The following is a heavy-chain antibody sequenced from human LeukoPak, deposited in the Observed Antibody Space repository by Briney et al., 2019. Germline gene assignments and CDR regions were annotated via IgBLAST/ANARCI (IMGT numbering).Heavy chain of an antibody. V-gene: IGHV3-30*02. Sequence: PVGSLRLSCAASGFTFSSHTMNWVRQAPGKGLEWVAFIRYAGGETFYADSVKGRFTISRDNSKNTLFLQMNSLRVEDTATYYCAKDLIRDVWFGESWGQGTLVTVSS. D-gene: IGHD3-10*01. CDR2: IRYAGGET. J-gene: IGHJ5*02. CDR1: GFTFSSHT. CDR3: AKDLIRDVWFGES.